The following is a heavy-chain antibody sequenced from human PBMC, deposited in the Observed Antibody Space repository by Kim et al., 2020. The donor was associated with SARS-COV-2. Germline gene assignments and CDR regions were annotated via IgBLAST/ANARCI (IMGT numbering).Heavy chain of an antibody. J-gene: IGHJ4*02. D-gene: IGHD3-22*01. Sequence: GRFTRSRDNAKNALYLKLNSLRAEDTAVYYCARVGVTSMIVVVSLYYFDYWGQGTLVTVSS. V-gene: IGHV3-11*01. CDR3: ARVGVTSMIVVVSLYYFDY.